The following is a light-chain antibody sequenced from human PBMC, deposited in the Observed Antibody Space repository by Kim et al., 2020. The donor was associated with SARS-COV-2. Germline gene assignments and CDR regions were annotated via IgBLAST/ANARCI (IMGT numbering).Light chain of an antibody. CDR2: KAS. Sequence: ASVGDRVTITCRASQSISSWLAWYQQKPGKAPNLLIYKASSLESGVPSRFSGSGSGTEFTLTISSLQPDDLATYYCQQYKNYVWTFGQGTNVDIK. J-gene: IGKJ1*01. CDR3: QQYKNYVWT. V-gene: IGKV1-5*03. CDR1: QSISSW.